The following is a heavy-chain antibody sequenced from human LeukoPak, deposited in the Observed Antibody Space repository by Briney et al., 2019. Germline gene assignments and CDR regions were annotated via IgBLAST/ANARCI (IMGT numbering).Heavy chain of an antibody. Sequence: PGGSLRLSCAASGFIFRTYGMHWLRQAPGKGLEWVAYIQYDGRNKQYADSVKGRFSISRDNSKNILYLQMHSLRAEDTALYYCAKDRCSNGIGCFYYYMDVWGKGTTVTISS. D-gene: IGHD2-8*01. J-gene: IGHJ6*03. CDR3: AKDRCSNGIGCFYYYMDV. V-gene: IGHV3-30*02. CDR1: GFIFRTYG. CDR2: IQYDGRNK.